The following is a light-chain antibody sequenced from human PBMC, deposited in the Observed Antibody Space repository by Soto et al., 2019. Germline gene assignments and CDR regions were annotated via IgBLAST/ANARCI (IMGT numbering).Light chain of an antibody. CDR2: DVS. CDR1: SSDVGGYNY. Sequence: QSVLTQPRSVSGSPGQSVTISCTGTSSDVGGYNYVSWYQQHPGKAPKLMIYDVSKRPSGVPDRFSGSKSGNTASLTISGLQAEDEADYYCCSYACSYNKAVFGGGTKLTVL. J-gene: IGLJ2*01. CDR3: CSYACSYNKAV. V-gene: IGLV2-11*01.